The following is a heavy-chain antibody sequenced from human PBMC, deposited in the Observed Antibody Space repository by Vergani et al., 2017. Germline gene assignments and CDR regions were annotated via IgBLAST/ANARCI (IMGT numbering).Heavy chain of an antibody. Sequence: EVQLVQSGAEVKKPRESLKISCKGSGYSFTSYWIGLVRQMPGKGLEWMGIIYPVDSDTRYSPSFQGQYTIVADKSISTAYLQWSSLKASDTAMYYCARQGGGLVYCSGGSCYGNWFDPWGQGTLVTVSS. D-gene: IGHD2-15*01. J-gene: IGHJ5*02. V-gene: IGHV5-51*01. CDR3: ARQGGGLVYCSGGSCYGNWFDP. CDR2: IYPVDSDT. CDR1: GYSFTSYW.